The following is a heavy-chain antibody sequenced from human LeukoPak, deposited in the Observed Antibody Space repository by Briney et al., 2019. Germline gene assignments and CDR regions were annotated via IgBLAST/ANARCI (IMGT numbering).Heavy chain of an antibody. CDR3: GRHLRSINSYGCIDY. Sequence: PSETLSLTCAVSGGSISSSSYSWGWIRQPPGKGLEWIGAIYYTGTTYYSPSLKSRVTISVDTSRNQFSLRLSSVTAADTAVYYCGRHLRSINSYGCIDYWGQGTLVTVSS. J-gene: IGHJ4*02. CDR2: IYYTGTT. CDR1: GGSISSSSYS. V-gene: IGHV4-39*01. D-gene: IGHD2-2*01.